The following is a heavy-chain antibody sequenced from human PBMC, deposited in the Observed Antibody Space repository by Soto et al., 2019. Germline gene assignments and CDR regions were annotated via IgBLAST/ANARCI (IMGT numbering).Heavy chain of an antibody. CDR3: ARDYRYCGGDGCPTGEFDF. V-gene: IGHV3-21*01. CDR2: ISSSSSYI. Sequence: GGSLRLSCAASGFTFSSYSMNWVRQAPGKGLEWVSSISSSSSYIYYADSVKGRFTISSDNAKKSLYLQMNSLRAEDTAVYYCARDYRYCGGDGCPTGEFDFWGQGTLVTVSS. D-gene: IGHD2-21*01. CDR1: GFTFSSYS. J-gene: IGHJ4*02.